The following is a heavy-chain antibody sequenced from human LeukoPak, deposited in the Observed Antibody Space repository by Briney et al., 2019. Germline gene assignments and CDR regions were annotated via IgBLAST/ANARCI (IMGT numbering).Heavy chain of an antibody. V-gene: IGHV4-59*01. J-gene: IGHJ5*02. CDR1: GGSISSYY. D-gene: IGHD3-10*01. CDR2: IYYSGST. CDR3: ARVGRGYGSGSRFDP. Sequence: PSETLSLTCTVSGGSISSYYWSWIRQPPGRGREWIGYIYYSGSTNYNPSLKSRVTISVDTSKNQFSLKLSSVTAADTAVYYCARVGRGYGSGSRFDPWGQGTLVTVSS.